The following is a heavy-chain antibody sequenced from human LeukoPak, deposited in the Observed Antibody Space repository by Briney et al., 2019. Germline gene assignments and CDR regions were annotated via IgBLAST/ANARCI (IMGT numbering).Heavy chain of an antibody. V-gene: IGHV1-24*01. CDR2: FDPEDGET. CDR3: ATDLYCSSTSRYSGDAFDI. Sequence: GASVKVSCKVSGYTLTELSMHWVRQAPGKGLEWMGGFDPEDGETIYAQKFQGRVTMTEDTSTDTAYMELSSLRSEDTAVYYCATDLYCSSTSRYSGDAFDIWGQGTMVTVSS. D-gene: IGHD2-2*01. J-gene: IGHJ3*02. CDR1: GYTLTELS.